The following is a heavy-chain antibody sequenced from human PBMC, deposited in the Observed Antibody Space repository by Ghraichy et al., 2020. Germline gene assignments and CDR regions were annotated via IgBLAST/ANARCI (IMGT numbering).Heavy chain of an antibody. CDR2: ISGNGGST. CDR3: GRGGDYYGSGSYSVDF. Sequence: GGSLRLSCAASGFTFDDYAMHWVRQAPGKGLEWVSLISGNGGSTYYADSVKGRFTISRDNSKSSQFLQMNSLRIEDTALYYCGRGGDYYGSGSYSVDFWGQGTLVTVS. CDR1: GFTFDDYA. V-gene: IGHV3-43*02. J-gene: IGHJ4*02. D-gene: IGHD3-10*01.